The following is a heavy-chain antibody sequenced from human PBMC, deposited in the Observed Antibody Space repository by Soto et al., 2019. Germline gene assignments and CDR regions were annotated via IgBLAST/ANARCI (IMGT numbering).Heavy chain of an antibody. CDR1: GGTFSSYA. Sequence: ASVKVSCKASGGTFSSYAISWVRQAPGQGLEWMGGIIPIFGTANYAQKFQGRVTITADESTSTAYMELSSLRSEDTAVYYCARKLRGYSGYGKVGDNWFDPWGQGTLVTVSS. CDR3: ARKLRGYSGYGKVGDNWFDP. J-gene: IGHJ5*02. V-gene: IGHV1-69*13. D-gene: IGHD5-12*01. CDR2: IIPIFGTA.